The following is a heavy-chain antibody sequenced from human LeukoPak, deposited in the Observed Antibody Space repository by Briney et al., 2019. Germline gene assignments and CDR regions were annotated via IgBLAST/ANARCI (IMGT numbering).Heavy chain of an antibody. CDR3: ASGRTDIVVVPATLRNYFFDY. J-gene: IGHJ4*02. CDR1: GYTLTELS. Sequence: ASVKVSCKVSGYTLTELSMHWVRQAPGQGLEWMGGIIPMFGTANYAQKFQGRVTISADKSTSTAYMELSSLRSEDTAVYYCASGRTDIVVVPATLRNYFFDYWGQGTLVTVSS. V-gene: IGHV1-69*06. D-gene: IGHD2-2*01. CDR2: IIPMFGTA.